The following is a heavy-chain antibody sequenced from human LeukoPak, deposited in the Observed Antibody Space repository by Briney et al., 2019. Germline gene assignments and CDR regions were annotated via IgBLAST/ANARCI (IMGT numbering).Heavy chain of an antibody. V-gene: IGHV3-30*18. J-gene: IGHJ4*02. CDR2: ISYDGSNK. CDR1: GFTFSSYG. Sequence: GGSLRLSCAASGFTFSSYGMHWVRQAPGKGLEWVAVISYDGSNKYYADSVKGRFTISRDNSKNTLYLQMNSLRAEDTAVYYCAKPDYDPNTLFDYWGQETLVTVSS. D-gene: IGHD4-17*01. CDR3: AKPDYDPNTLFDY.